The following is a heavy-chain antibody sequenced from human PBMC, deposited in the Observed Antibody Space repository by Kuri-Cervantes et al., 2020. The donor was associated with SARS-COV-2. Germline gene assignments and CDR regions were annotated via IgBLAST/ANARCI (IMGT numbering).Heavy chain of an antibody. CDR3: ASLSITGTTQFDY. D-gene: IGHD1-20*01. V-gene: IGHV3-30-3*01. CDR1: GFTFSSYA. J-gene: IGHJ4*02. Sequence: GESLRLSCAASGFTFSSYAMHWVRQAPGKGLEWVAVISYDGSNKYYADSVKGRFTISSDNSKNTLYLQMYSLRAEDTAVYYCASLSITGTTQFDYWGQGTLVTVSS. CDR2: ISYDGSNK.